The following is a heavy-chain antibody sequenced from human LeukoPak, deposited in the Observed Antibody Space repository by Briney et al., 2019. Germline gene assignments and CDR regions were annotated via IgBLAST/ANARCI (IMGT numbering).Heavy chain of an antibody. D-gene: IGHD6-19*01. CDR1: GFTFSSYS. J-gene: IGHJ4*02. V-gene: IGHV3-21*01. CDR2: ISSSSSYI. Sequence: GGSLRLSCAASGFTFSSYSMNWVRQAPGKGLEWVSSISSSSSYIYYEDSVKARFTISRDNAKNSLYLQMNSLRAEDTAVYYCARDRWHSSGWYTGEFDYWGQGTLVTVSS. CDR3: ARDRWHSSGWYTGEFDY.